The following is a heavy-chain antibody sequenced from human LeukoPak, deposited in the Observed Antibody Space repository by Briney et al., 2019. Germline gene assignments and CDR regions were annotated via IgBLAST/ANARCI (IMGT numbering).Heavy chain of an antibody. J-gene: IGHJ4*02. D-gene: IGHD2-15*01. Sequence: PGGSLRLSCAASGFTFSSYGMHWVRKAPGKGLEWVAVIWYDGSNKYYADSVKGRFTISRDNSKNTLYLQMNSLRAEDTAVYYCAKEDTFCSGGSCYYHALDYWGQGTLVTVSS. CDR2: IWYDGSNK. CDR1: GFTFSSYG. V-gene: IGHV3-33*06. CDR3: AKEDTFCSGGSCYYHALDY.